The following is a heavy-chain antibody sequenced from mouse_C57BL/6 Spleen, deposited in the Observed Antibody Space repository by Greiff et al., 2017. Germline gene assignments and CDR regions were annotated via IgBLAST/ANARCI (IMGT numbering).Heavy chain of an antibody. CDR3: ARFDYDGLYYAMDY. CDR1: GYAFSSYW. J-gene: IGHJ4*01. V-gene: IGHV1-80*01. Sequence: VQLKQSGAELVKPGASVKISCKASGYAFSSYWMNWVKQRPGKGLEWIGQIYPGDGDTNYNGTFKGKATMTADKSSSTAYMQLSSLTSEDSAVYFCARFDYDGLYYAMDYWGQGTSVTVSS. D-gene: IGHD2-4*01. CDR2: IYPGDGDT.